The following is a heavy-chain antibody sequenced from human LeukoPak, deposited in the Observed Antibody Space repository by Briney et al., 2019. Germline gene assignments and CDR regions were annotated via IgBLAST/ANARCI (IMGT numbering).Heavy chain of an antibody. CDR3: ARGGSGTPRPNFDH. J-gene: IGHJ4*02. Sequence: EASVKVSCKASGYTFNGYYMHWVRQAPGQGLEWMGLINPNSGGTKYAQKFQGRVTMTWDTSISTAYMELSSLRSDDTAVYYCARGGSGTPRPNFDHWGQGNLVTVSS. V-gene: IGHV1-2*02. D-gene: IGHD1-26*01. CDR2: INPNSGGT. CDR1: GYTFNGYY.